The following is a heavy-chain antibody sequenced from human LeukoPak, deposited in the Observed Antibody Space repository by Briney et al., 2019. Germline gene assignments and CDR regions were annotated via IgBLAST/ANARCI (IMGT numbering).Heavy chain of an antibody. J-gene: IGHJ3*02. CDR1: GGSISSSSYY. D-gene: IGHD3-3*01. CDR3: ARDFGSGAFDI. CDR2: IYYSGST. Sequence: SETLSLTCTVSGGSISSSSYYWGWIRQPPGKGLEWIGSIYYSGSTYYNPSLKSRVTISVDTSKNQFSLKLTSVTAADTAVYYCARDFGSGAFDIWGQGTMVTVSS. V-gene: IGHV4-39*07.